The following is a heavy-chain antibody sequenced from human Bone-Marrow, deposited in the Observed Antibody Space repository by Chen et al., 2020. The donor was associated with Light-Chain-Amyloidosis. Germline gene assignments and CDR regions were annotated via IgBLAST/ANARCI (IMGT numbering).Heavy chain of an antibody. CDR2: VSGSTGST. D-gene: IGHD3-10*01. V-gene: IGHV3-23*04. J-gene: IGHJ4*02. Sequence: EVQLVESGGGLVQPGGSLRLSCATSGFNFSSFGMSWVRQAPGKGLEWVSTVSGSTGSTYSAGAVKGRFIISRDNSKSTLYLQMNSPRAGDTAVYFCTMKGGYFDFWGQGSLVTVSS. CDR3: TMKGGYFDF. CDR1: GFNFSSFG.